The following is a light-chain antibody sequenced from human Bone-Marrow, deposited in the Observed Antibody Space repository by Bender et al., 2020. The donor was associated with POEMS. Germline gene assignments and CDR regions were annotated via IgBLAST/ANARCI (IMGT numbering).Light chain of an antibody. J-gene: IGLJ1*01. Sequence: QSALTQPASVSGSPGQSITISCTGSSSDVGRYNLVSWYQQHPGKAPKLMIYDVSRWPSGVSNRFSGSKSGNTASLTISGLQAEDEADYYCCSYTSSYTFVFGTGTKVTVL. CDR2: DVS. CDR3: CSYTSSYTFV. V-gene: IGLV2-14*02. CDR1: SSDVGRYNL.